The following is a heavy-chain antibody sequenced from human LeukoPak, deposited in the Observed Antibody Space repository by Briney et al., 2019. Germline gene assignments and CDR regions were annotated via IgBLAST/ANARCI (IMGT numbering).Heavy chain of an antibody. CDR2: IYTSGST. CDR1: GGSISSYY. D-gene: IGHD3-10*01. V-gene: IGHV4-4*07. Sequence: SETLSLTCSVSGGSISSYYWSWIRQPAGKGLEYIGRIYTSGSTNYNPSLKSRVTMSVDTSKNQFSLKLSSVTAADTAVYYCARESMGCGEFRAFDIWGQGTMVTVSS. CDR3: ARESMGCGEFRAFDI. J-gene: IGHJ3*02.